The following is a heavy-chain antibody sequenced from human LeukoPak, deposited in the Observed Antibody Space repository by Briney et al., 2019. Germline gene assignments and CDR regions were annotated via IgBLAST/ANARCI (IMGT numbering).Heavy chain of an antibody. V-gene: IGHV4-59*01. J-gene: IGHJ5*02. CDR2: IYYSGST. D-gene: IGHD3-22*01. Sequence: PSETLSLTCTVSGGSISSYYWSWLRQPPGKGLEWIGYIYYSGSTHYNPSLKSRVTISVDTSKNQFSLKLSSVTAADTAVFYCAREGDSSCYYTRGYNWVDPWGQGTLVTVSS. CDR1: GGSISSYY. CDR3: AREGDSSCYYTRGYNWVDP.